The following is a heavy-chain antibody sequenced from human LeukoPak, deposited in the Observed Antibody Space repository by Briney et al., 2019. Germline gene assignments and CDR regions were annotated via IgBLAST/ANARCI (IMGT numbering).Heavy chain of an antibody. V-gene: IGHV4-34*01. CDR2: INHSGST. D-gene: IGHD3-3*01. CDR1: GGSISSYY. J-gene: IGHJ5*02. CDR3: ARGAYDFWSGYYRNWFDP. Sequence: SETLSLTCTVSGGSISSYYWSWIRQPPGKGLEWIGEINHSGSTNYNPSLKSRVTISVDTSKNQFSLKLSSVTAADTAVYYCARGAYDFWSGYYRNWFDPWGQGTLVTVSS.